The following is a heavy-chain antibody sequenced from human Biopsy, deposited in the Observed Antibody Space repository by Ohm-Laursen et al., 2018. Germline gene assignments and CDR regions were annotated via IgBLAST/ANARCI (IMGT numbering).Heavy chain of an antibody. Sequence: SLRLSCAASGFTFTNYGMHWVRQAPGKGLEWVAVIWFDGSNQFYADSVKGRFTISRDNSKDTLYLQMHSLRAEDTAFYYCAKGGYCTTSSCYMDLDYWGQGTLVTVSS. D-gene: IGHD2-2*02. CDR2: IWFDGSNQ. CDR3: AKGGYCTTSSCYMDLDY. V-gene: IGHV3-33*03. CDR1: GFTFTNYG. J-gene: IGHJ4*02.